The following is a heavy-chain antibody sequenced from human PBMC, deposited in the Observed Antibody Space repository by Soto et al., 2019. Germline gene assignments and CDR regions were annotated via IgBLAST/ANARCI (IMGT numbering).Heavy chain of an antibody. CDR2: ISYDGADK. D-gene: IGHD5-12*01. CDR1: GFRFDSDT. J-gene: IGHJ4*02. Sequence: GXSLRLSCESSGFRFDSDTMNWFRKAPGKGLEWVAVISYDGADKYYADSVKGRFSIYRDNSKNTLYLQLNSLRAEDTGVYYCAREDVSQGYNYFDYWGQGTRVTVSS. CDR3: AREDVSQGYNYFDY. V-gene: IGHV3-30-3*01.